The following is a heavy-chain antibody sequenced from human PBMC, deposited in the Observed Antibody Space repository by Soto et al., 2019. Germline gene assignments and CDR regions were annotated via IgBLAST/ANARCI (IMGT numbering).Heavy chain of an antibody. J-gene: IGHJ6*02. CDR2: IYYSGST. V-gene: IGHV4-39*01. D-gene: IGHD5-18*01. CDR1: GGSISSSSYY. Sequence: PSETLSLTCTVSGGSISSSSYYWGWIRQPPGKGLEWIGSIYYSGSTYYNPSLKSRVTISVDTSKNQFSLKLSSVTAADTAVYYCARQEVDTAVDYYYGMDVWGQGTTVTVSS. CDR3: ARQEVDTAVDYYYGMDV.